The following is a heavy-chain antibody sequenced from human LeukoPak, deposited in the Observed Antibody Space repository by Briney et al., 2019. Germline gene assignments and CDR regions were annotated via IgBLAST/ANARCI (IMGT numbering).Heavy chain of an antibody. CDR2: IRYDGSNK. CDR1: GFTFSSYG. V-gene: IGHV3-30*02. Sequence: GGSLRLSCAASGFTFSSYGMHWVRQAPGKGLEWVAFIRYDGSNKYYADSVKGRFTISRDNSKNTLYLQMNSLRAEDTAVYYCAKDAVYGEIILDYWGQGTLVTVSS. CDR3: AKDAVYGEIILDY. J-gene: IGHJ4*02. D-gene: IGHD4-17*01.